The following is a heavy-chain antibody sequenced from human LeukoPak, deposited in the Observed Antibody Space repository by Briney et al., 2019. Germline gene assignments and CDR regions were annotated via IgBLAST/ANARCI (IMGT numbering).Heavy chain of an antibody. Sequence: ASVKVSCNASGYSFTSYDINWVRQAPGQGLEWMGWVNPKSGNTGYKQKFQARVTITRDTSISAAYMELSSLTSDDTAVYFCARGLPLGYCTYGVCYPPKHFDFWGQGTLVTVSS. V-gene: IGHV1-8*03. CDR1: GYSFTSYD. CDR3: ARGLPLGYCTYGVCYPPKHFDF. CDR2: VNPKSGNT. J-gene: IGHJ4*02. D-gene: IGHD2-8*01.